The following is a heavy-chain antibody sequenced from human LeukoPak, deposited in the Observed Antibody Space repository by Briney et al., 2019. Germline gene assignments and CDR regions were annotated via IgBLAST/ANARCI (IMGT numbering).Heavy chain of an antibody. Sequence: SETLSLTCTGSGGSISSYYWSWIRQPAGKGLGWIGRIYASGSTNYNPSLKSRVTMSVDTSKNQFSLKLSSVTAADTAVYYCARDQGCSGGSCYSEFDYWGQGTLVTVSS. CDR1: GGSISSYY. D-gene: IGHD2-15*01. J-gene: IGHJ4*02. CDR2: IYASGST. CDR3: ARDQGCSGGSCYSEFDY. V-gene: IGHV4-4*07.